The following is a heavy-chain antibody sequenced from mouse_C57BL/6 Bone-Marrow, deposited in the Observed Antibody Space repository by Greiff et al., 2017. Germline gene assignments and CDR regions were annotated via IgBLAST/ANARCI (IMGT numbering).Heavy chain of an antibody. CDR1: GYTFTSYW. CDR3: ARGVNGYYAMDY. V-gene: IGHV1-64*01. J-gene: IGHJ4*01. CDR2: IHPNSGST. Sequence: QVQLQQPGAELVKPGASVKLSCKASGYTFTSYWMHWVKQRPGQGLEWIGMIHPNSGSTNYNEKFKSKATLTVDKASSTAYMQLSSLTSEDSAVYYCARGVNGYYAMDYWGQGTSVTVSS.